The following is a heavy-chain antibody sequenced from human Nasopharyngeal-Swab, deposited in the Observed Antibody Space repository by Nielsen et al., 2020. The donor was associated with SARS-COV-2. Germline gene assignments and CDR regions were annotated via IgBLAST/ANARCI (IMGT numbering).Heavy chain of an antibody. Sequence: VRQAPGKGLEWVSGISWNSGSIGYADSVKGRFTISRDNAKNSLYLQMNSLRAEDTAVYYCAREAATRPTNWFDPWGQGTLVTVSS. J-gene: IGHJ5*02. CDR2: ISWNSGSI. D-gene: IGHD2-15*01. CDR3: AREAATRPTNWFDP. V-gene: IGHV3-9*01.